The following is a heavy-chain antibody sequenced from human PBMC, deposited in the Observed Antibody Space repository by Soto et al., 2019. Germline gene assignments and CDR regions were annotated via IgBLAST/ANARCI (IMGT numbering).Heavy chain of an antibody. J-gene: IGHJ6*02. CDR2: IDPSDSYT. CDR1: GYSFISYW. V-gene: IGHV5-10-1*01. D-gene: IGHD3-22*01. Sequence: GESLKISCKGSGYSFISYWISWVRQMPGKGLEWMGRIDPSDSYTNYSPSFQGHVTISADKSISTAYLQWSSLKASDTAMYYCARRSNRYDSSGYYVYYYGMDVWGQGTTVTVSS. CDR3: ARRSNRYDSSGYYVYYYGMDV.